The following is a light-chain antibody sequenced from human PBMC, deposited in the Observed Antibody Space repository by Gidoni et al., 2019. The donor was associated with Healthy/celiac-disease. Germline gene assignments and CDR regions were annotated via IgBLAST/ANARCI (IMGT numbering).Light chain of an antibody. Sequence: DIQMTQSQSSLSASVGDRVTITCRASQSISSYLNWYQQKPGKAPKLLIYAASSLQSGVPSRFSGSGSGTDFTLTISSLQPEDFATYYCQQSYSTLIFTFGPGTKVEIK. CDR3: QQSYSTLIFT. V-gene: IGKV1-39*01. CDR1: QSISSY. J-gene: IGKJ3*01. CDR2: AAS.